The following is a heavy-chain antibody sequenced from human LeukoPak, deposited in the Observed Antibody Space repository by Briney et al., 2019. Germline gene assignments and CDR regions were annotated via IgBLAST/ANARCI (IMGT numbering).Heavy chain of an antibody. CDR1: GYTFTSYG. Sequence: ASVKVSCKASGYTFTSYGISWVRQAPGQGLEWMGWTSAYNGNTNYAQKLQGRVTMTTDTSTSTAYMELRSLGSDDTAVYYCASGGDYYDSSGSFDYWGQGTLVTVSS. CDR2: TSAYNGNT. D-gene: IGHD3-22*01. CDR3: ASGGDYYDSSGSFDY. J-gene: IGHJ4*02. V-gene: IGHV1-18*01.